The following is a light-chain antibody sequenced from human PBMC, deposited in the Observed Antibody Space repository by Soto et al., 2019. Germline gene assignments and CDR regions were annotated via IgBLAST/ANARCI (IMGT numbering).Light chain of an antibody. J-gene: IGLJ1*01. V-gene: IGLV2-23*02. CDR3: CSYAGISTFYV. CDR2: GVN. Sequence: QSVLTQPASVSGSPGQSITISCTGTSSDVGSYNLVSWYQQHPGKALKLMIYGVNKRPSGVSNRFSGSKSGNTASLTISGLQAEDEADYYCCSYAGISTFYVFGTGTKLTVL. CDR1: SSDVGSYNL.